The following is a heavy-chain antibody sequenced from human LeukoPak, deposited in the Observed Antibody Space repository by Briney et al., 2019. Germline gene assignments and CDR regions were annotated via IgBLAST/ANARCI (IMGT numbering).Heavy chain of an antibody. J-gene: IGHJ5*02. CDR1: GGSISSYY. CDR2: IYYSGST. D-gene: IGHD2-21*02. V-gene: IGHV4-59*12. Sequence: SETLSLTCTVSGGSISSYYWSWIRQPPGKGLEWIGYIYYSGSTYYNPSLKSRVTISVDTSKNQFSLKLSSVTAADTAVYYCARDEARLKWFDPWGQGTLVTVSS. CDR3: ARDEARLKWFDP.